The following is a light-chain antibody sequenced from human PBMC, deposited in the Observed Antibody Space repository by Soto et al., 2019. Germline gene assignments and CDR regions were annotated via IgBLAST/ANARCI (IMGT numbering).Light chain of an antibody. J-gene: IGLJ3*02. CDR2: ENN. CDR3: RTSDNSLSAFWV. Sequence: QSVLTQPPSVSAAPGQKVTISCSGSSSNIGNNNVSWYQQLPGTAPKLLIYENNKRPSGIPYRFSAFKSGTSATLGITGLQTGDEADYYCRTSDNSLSAFWVFGGGTKLTVL. V-gene: IGLV1-51*02. CDR1: SSNIGNNN.